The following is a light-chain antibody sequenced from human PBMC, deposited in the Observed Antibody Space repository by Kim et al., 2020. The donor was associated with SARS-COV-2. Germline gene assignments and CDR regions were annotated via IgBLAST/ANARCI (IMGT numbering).Light chain of an antibody. J-gene: IGLJ3*02. Sequence: QSVLTQPPSASGTPGQRVTISCSGSSSNIGSNFVSWYQQLPGTAPKVLLYSTDERPSGVPDRFSGSRSGTSASLAISGLQSEDEADYYCAAWDDSLDGVVFGGGTRLTVL. V-gene: IGLV1-44*01. CDR1: SSNIGSNF. CDR3: AAWDDSLDGVV. CDR2: STD.